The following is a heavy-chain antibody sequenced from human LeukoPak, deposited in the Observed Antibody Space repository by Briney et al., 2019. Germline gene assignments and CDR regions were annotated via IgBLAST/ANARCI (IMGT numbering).Heavy chain of an antibody. J-gene: IGHJ4*02. CDR3: ARGGEPVWFGELDGNYFDY. D-gene: IGHD3-10*01. CDR2: IIPIFGTA. Sequence: SVKVSCKASGGTFSSYAISWVRQAPGQGLEWMGGIIPIFGTANYAQKFQGRVTMTTDTSASTVYMELRSLRSDDAAVYYCARGGEPVWFGELDGNYFDYWGQGTLVTVSS. V-gene: IGHV1-69*05. CDR1: GGTFSSYA.